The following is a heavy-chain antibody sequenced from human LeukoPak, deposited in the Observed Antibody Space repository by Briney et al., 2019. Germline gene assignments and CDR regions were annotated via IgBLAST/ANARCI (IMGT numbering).Heavy chain of an antibody. CDR2: IIPIFGTA. Sequence: ASVKVSCKASGGTFSSYAISLVRQAPGQGLEWMGGIIPIFGTANYAQKFQGRVTITADESTSTAYMELSSLRSEDTAVYYCARDPRYCSGGSCYLEYFQHWGQGTLVTVSS. CDR3: ARDPRYCSGGSCYLEYFQH. V-gene: IGHV1-69*13. J-gene: IGHJ1*01. CDR1: GGTFSSYA. D-gene: IGHD2-15*01.